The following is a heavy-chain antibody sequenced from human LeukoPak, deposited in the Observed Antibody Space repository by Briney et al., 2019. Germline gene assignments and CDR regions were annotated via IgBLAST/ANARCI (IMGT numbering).Heavy chain of an antibody. Sequence: GGSLRLSCAASGNYWMYWVRQVPGKGLVWVSHINSDGSWTSYADSVKGRFTISKDNAKNTVYLQMNSLRAEDTAVYYCVSFYETYWGRGTLVTVSS. D-gene: IGHD2/OR15-2a*01. CDR3: VSFYETY. CDR2: INSDGSWT. V-gene: IGHV3-74*01. CDR1: GNYW. J-gene: IGHJ4*02.